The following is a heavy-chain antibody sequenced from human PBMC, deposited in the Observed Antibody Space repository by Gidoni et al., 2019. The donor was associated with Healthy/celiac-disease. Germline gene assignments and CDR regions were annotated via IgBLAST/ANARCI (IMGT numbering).Heavy chain of an antibody. V-gene: IGHV3-30*18. Sequence: QVQLVESGGGVVQPGRSLRLSCTASGFTFRSYGMHWVRQAPGKGLEWVAVISYDGSNKYYADAVKGRFTISRDNSKNTLYLQMNSLRAEDTAVYYCAKDDQSIAALPLDYWGQGTLVTVSS. J-gene: IGHJ4*02. CDR2: ISYDGSNK. CDR3: AKDDQSIAALPLDY. D-gene: IGHD6-6*01. CDR1: GFTFRSYG.